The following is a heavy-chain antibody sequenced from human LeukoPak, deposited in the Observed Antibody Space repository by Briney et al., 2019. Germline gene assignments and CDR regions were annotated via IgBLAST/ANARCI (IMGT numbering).Heavy chain of an antibody. CDR1: GYTFTGYC. J-gene: IGHJ3*02. V-gene: IGHV1-2*06. CDR2: INPNSGGT. D-gene: IGHD3-22*01. Sequence: GASVKVSCKASGYTFTGYCMHWVRQAPGQGLEWMGRINPNSGGTNYAQKFQGRVTMTRDTSISTAYMELSRLRSDDTAVYYCARARGGYYDSSGRWAFDIWGQETMVTVSS. CDR3: ARARGGYYDSSGRWAFDI.